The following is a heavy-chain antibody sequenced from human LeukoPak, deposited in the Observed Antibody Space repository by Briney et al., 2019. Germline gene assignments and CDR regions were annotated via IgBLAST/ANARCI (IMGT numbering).Heavy chain of an antibody. V-gene: IGHV6-1*01. CDR3: ARGVRATGFDY. CDR1: GDSVSSNSAA. J-gene: IGHJ4*02. CDR2: TFYRSKWYN. D-gene: IGHD3-10*01. Sequence: SQTLSLTCAISGDSVSSNSAAWHWIRQSPSRGLEWLGRTFYRSKWYNDYAISVKGRITINPDTSKNQFSLQLNSMTPDDTAVFYCARGVRATGFDYWGQGTLVTVSS.